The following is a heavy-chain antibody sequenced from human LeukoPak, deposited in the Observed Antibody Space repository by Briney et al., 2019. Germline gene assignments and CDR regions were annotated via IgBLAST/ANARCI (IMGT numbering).Heavy chain of an antibody. V-gene: IGHV3-30*04. CDR2: MSFDGNFE. D-gene: IGHD5-24*01. Sequence: GGSLRLSCAASGCPFADDSLHLVRRSPGKGLEWVPLMSFDGNFENFADSVKGRFTISRDTARNNLYLHLGSLGVEDSAVYYCARVGETGTVTMELDLWGQGALVTVSS. CDR3: ARVGETGTVTMELDL. CDR1: GCPFADDS. J-gene: IGHJ1*01.